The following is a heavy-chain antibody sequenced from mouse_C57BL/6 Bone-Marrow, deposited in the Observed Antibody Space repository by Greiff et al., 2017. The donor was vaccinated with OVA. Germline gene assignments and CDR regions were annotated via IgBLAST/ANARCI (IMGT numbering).Heavy chain of an antibody. CDR3: AREDYYGSSYGYY. CDR2: IHPNSGST. J-gene: IGHJ2*01. D-gene: IGHD1-1*01. Sequence: QFQLQQPGAELVKPGASVKLSCKASGYTFTSYWMHWVKQRPGQGLEWIGMIHPNSGSTNYNEKFKSKATLTVDKSSSTAYMQLSSLTSEDSAVYYCAREDYYGSSYGYYWGQGTTLTVSS. CDR1: GYTFTSYW. V-gene: IGHV1-64*01.